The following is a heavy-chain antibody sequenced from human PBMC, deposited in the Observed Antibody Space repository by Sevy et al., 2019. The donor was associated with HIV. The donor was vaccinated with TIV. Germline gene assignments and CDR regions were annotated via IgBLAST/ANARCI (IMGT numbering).Heavy chain of an antibody. CDR2: IYYSGST. D-gene: IGHD6-13*01. CDR3: ARHIPGSSSIYYYYYYYIDV. V-gene: IGHV4-59*08. J-gene: IGHJ6*03. CDR1: GGSISSYY. Sequence: SDTLSLTCTVSGGSISSYYWSWIRQPPGKGLEWIGYIYYSGSTNYNPSLKSRVTISVDTSKNQFSLKLSSVTAADTAAYYCARHIPGSSSIYYYYYYYIDVWGKGTTVTVSS.